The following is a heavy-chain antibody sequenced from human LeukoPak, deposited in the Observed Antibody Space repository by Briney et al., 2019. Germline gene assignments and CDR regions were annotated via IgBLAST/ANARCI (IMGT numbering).Heavy chain of an antibody. V-gene: IGHV4-38-2*02. J-gene: IGHJ5*02. CDR1: GYSISSGYY. Sequence: PSETLSLTCTVSGYSISSGYYWGWIRQPPGKGLEWIGSIYHSGSTYYNPSLKSRVTISVDTSKNQFSLKLSSVTAADTAVYYCARGYSYGYSWFDPWGQGTLVTVSS. CDR2: IYHSGST. D-gene: IGHD5-18*01. CDR3: ARGYSYGYSWFDP.